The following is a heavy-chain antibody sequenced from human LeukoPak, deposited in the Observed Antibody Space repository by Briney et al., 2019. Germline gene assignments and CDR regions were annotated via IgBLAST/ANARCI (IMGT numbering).Heavy chain of an antibody. V-gene: IGHV1-2*02. Sequence: ASVKVSCKASGYTFTGYYMHWVRQAPGQGLEWMGWINPNSGGTNYAQKFQGRVTMTRDTSISTAYMELSRLRSDDTAVYYCARSSSLTWSVTKIVGATIQGAFDIWGQGTMVTVSS. CDR3: ARSSSLTWSVTKIVGATIQGAFDI. CDR2: INPNSGGT. D-gene: IGHD1-26*01. CDR1: GYTFTGYY. J-gene: IGHJ3*02.